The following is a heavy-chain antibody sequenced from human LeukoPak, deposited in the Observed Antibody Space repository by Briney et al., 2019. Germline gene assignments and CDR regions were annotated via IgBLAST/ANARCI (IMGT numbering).Heavy chain of an antibody. CDR1: GFTFSSFW. J-gene: IGHJ4*02. CDR3: ARDGRRGNHSFDY. Sequence: GGSLRLSCAASGFTFSSFWMSWVRQGPGKGLGWVANIKQDGSEKYYVDSVKGRFTISRDNAKNSLYLQMNSLRAEDTAVYYCARDGRRGNHSFDYWGQGTLVTVSS. D-gene: IGHD1-14*01. V-gene: IGHV3-7*01. CDR2: IKQDGSEK.